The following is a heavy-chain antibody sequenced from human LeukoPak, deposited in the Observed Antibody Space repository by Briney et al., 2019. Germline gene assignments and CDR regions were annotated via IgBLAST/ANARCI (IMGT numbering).Heavy chain of an antibody. CDR1: GGSISSSSYY. J-gene: IGHJ4*02. V-gene: IGHV4-39*02. Sequence: SETLSLICTVSGGSISSSSYYWGWIRQPPGKGLEWIGSIYYSGSTYYNPSLKSRVTISVDTSKNQFSLKLSSVTAADTAVYYCAREEYYYDSSGYYLKEDTPISYWGQGTLVTVSS. CDR3: AREEYYYDSSGYYLKEDTPISY. CDR2: IYYSGST. D-gene: IGHD3-22*01.